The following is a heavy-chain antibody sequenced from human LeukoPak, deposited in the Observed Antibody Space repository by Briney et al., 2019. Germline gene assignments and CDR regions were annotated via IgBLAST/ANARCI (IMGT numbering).Heavy chain of an antibody. CDR3: ANGGAYCGADCYLPAFDY. CDR1: GGSISTPGYY. J-gene: IGHJ4*02. Sequence: SETLPLTCTVSGGSISTPGYYWSWIRQHPGKGLEWIGYIYYSGSTYYNPSLRSRVTISVDTSKNQFSLKLSSVTGADTAVYYCANGGAYCGADCYLPAFDYWGQGTLVTVSS. V-gene: IGHV4-31*03. CDR2: IYYSGST. D-gene: IGHD2-21*02.